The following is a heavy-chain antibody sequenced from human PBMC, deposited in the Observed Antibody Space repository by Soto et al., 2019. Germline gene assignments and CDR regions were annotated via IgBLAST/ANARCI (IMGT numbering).Heavy chain of an antibody. D-gene: IGHD6-13*01. J-gene: IGHJ5*02. CDR3: ARVFIAAASTQDWFDP. CDR1: GGSFSGYY. Sequence: PSETLSLTCAVYGGSFSGYYWSWIRQPPGKGLEWIGEINHSGSTNYNPSLKSRVTISVDTSKNQFSLKLSSVTAADTAVYYCARVFIAAASTQDWFDPWGQGTLVTVSS. V-gene: IGHV4-34*01. CDR2: INHSGST.